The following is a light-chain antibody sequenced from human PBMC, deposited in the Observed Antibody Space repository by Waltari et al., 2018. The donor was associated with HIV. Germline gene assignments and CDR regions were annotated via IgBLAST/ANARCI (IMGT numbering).Light chain of an antibody. Sequence: QSVLTQPSSASGTPGQRVAISCSGSSSTIESNTVNWYQQLPGTSPKLLFYSNNQRPSWVPDRISGSKSGTSASLAISVLQSEDEADYYCAAWDDSLNGWVFGGGTKLTVL. V-gene: IGLV1-44*01. J-gene: IGLJ3*02. CDR1: SSTIESNT. CDR2: SNN. CDR3: AAWDDSLNGWV.